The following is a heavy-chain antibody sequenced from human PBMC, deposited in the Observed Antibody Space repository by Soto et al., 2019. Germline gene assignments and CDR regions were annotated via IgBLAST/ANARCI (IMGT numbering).Heavy chain of an antibody. V-gene: IGHV4-61*01. CDR3: ARVPYDSSGSYYFDY. Sequence: SETLSLTCTVSGGSVSSGSYYWSWIRQPPGKGLEWIGYIYYSGSTNYNPSLKSRVTISVDTSKNRFSLKLSSVTAADTAVYFCARVPYDSSGSYYFDYWGQGTLVTVSS. CDR1: GGSVSSGSYY. J-gene: IGHJ4*02. CDR2: IYYSGST. D-gene: IGHD3-22*01.